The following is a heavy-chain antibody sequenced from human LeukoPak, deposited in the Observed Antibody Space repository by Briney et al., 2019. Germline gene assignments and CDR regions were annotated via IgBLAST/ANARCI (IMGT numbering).Heavy chain of an antibody. D-gene: IGHD3-10*01. Sequence: SETLSLTCTVSGGSISSYYWSWIRQPPGKGLEWIGYIYYSGSTNYNPSLKSRVTISVDTSKNQFSLKLSSVTAADTAVYYCARAEWFGEEYFDYWGQGTLVTVSS. CDR1: GGSISSYY. CDR3: ARAEWFGEEYFDY. V-gene: IGHV4-59*12. CDR2: IYYSGST. J-gene: IGHJ4*02.